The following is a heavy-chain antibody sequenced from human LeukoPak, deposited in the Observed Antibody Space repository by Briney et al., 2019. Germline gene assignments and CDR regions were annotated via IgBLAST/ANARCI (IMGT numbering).Heavy chain of an antibody. CDR1: GFSFSTYG. J-gene: IGHJ6*02. V-gene: IGHV3-33*08. CDR2: IGPERRPT. CDR3: ARAYYCGMDV. Sequence: PGGSLTLTCAASGFSFSTYGLHWVRQPPAKGLEWVGVIGPERRPTVYEDSVKGPFTHSRESSSNTLYLHMDSLRARDTAVYYCARAYYCGMDVWGQGNTLTVS.